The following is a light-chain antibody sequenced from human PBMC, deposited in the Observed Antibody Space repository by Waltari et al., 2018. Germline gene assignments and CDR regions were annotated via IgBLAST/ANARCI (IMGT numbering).Light chain of an antibody. CDR3: QHYHNWPPIT. J-gene: IGKJ5*01. V-gene: IGKV3-15*01. CDR2: GAS. CDR1: QIISTN. Sequence: EIVMTQSPATLSVSPGERATLSCRASQIISTNLAWYQQKPGQAPRLLIYGASTRATGFPARFSGSGFGTEFTLTISSLRSEDFAVYYCQHYHNWPPITFGQGTRLEIK.